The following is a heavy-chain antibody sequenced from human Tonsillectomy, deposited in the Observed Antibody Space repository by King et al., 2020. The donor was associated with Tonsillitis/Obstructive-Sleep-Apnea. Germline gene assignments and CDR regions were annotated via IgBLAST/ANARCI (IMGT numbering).Heavy chain of an antibody. D-gene: IGHD3-22*01. J-gene: IGHJ4*02. CDR3: ARAYVYDSSGYYNF. CDR1: GGTFSGYF. CDR2: INHSGST. Sequence: VQLQQWGAGLLKPSEPLSLTCAVYGGTFSGYFWSWIRQPPGKGLEWIGEINHSGSTNYNPSLKSRVTISLDTSKNQFSLSLSSVTAADTAMYYCARAYVYDSSGYYNFWSQETRVTVS. V-gene: IGHV4-34*01.